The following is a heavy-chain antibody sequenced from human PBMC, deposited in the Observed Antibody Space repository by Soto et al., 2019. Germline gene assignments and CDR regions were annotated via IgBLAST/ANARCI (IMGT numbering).Heavy chain of an antibody. D-gene: IGHD2-21*02. CDR3: ARVGVGVVTDITY. V-gene: IGHV1-18*04. CDR1: GYTFKNYG. CDR2: INVNNGNA. J-gene: IGHJ4*02. Sequence: VQLVQSGAGVKKPGASVKVSCETSGYTFKNYGISWLRQAPGQGPEWMGWINVNNGNANYAQKFQGRVTMTTEASTTTVYMELRSLTSDDSAVYYCARVGVGVVTDITYWGQGPLVTVAS.